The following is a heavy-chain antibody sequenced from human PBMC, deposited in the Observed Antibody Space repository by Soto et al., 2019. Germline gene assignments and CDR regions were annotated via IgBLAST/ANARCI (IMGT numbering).Heavy chain of an antibody. D-gene: IGHD6-19*01. CDR1: GGSFSGYY. Sequence: SETLSLTCAVYGGSFSGYYWSWIRQPPGKGLEWIGEINHSGSTNYNPSLKSRVTISVDTSKNQFSLKLSSVTAADTAVYYCARGRGSSGWYGSWGQGTLVT. CDR3: ARGRGSSGWYGS. J-gene: IGHJ5*02. V-gene: IGHV4-34*01. CDR2: INHSGST.